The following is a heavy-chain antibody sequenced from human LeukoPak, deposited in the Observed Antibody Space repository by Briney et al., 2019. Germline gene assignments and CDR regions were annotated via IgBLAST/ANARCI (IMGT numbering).Heavy chain of an antibody. D-gene: IGHD3-10*01. Sequence: GGSLRLSCAASGFTFSSYSMNWVRQAPGKGLEWVSSIASSSSYIYYADSVKGRFTISRHSAKNSLYLQMNSLRAEDAAVYYCARGEVHYYGSGSDYWGQGTLVTVSS. CDR2: IASSSSYI. CDR3: ARGEVHYYGSGSDY. V-gene: IGHV3-21*01. CDR1: GFTFSSYS. J-gene: IGHJ4*02.